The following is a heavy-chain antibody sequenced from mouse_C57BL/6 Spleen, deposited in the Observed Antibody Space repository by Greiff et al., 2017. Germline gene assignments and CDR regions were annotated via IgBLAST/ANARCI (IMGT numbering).Heavy chain of an antibody. J-gene: IGHJ4*01. V-gene: IGHV1-69*01. Sequence: VQLQQPGAELVMPGASVKLSCKASGYTFTSYWMHWVKQRPGQGLEWIGEIDPSDSYTNYNQKFKGKSTLTVDKSSSTAYMQLSSLTSEDSAVYYCARSLPTTVVARYATDYWGQGTSVTVSS. D-gene: IGHD1-1*01. CDR2: IDPSDSYT. CDR1: GYTFTSYW. CDR3: ARSLPTTVVARYATDY.